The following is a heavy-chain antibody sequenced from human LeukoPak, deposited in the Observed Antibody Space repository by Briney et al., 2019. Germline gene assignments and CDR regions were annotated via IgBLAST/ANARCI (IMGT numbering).Heavy chain of an antibody. CDR2: IYNSGST. CDR1: SGSVSSTIYY. Sequence: SETLSLTCTVSSGSVSSTIYYWAWIRQPPGTGQEWIGSIYNSGSTYYNPALKSRVTMSVDTSKNQFSLKLTSVTAADTAVYYCAMGGNYGIDYWGQGTLITVSS. V-gene: IGHV4-39*01. CDR3: AMGGNYGIDY. J-gene: IGHJ4*02. D-gene: IGHD1-26*01.